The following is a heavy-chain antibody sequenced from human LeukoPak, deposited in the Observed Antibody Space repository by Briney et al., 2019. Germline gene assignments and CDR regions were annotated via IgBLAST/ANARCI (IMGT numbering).Heavy chain of an antibody. J-gene: IGHJ4*02. D-gene: IGHD2-2*01. CDR3: ARVGCFSSTSCYRGSDY. Sequence: GGSRRLACAASGFTFSSYEMNWVRQAPGKGLEWVSYISSSGSTIYYADSVKGRFTISRDNAKNSLYLQMNSLRAEDTAVYYCARVGCFSSTSCYRGSDYWGQGTLVTVSS. CDR1: GFTFSSYE. CDR2: ISSSGSTI. V-gene: IGHV3-48*03.